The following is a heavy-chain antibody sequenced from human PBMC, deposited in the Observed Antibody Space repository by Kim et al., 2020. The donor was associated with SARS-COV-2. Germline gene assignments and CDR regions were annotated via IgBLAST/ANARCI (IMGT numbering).Heavy chain of an antibody. J-gene: IGHJ4*02. CDR3: AKPTPLWPDYYFDY. V-gene: IGHV3-30*02. Sequence: ADSVKGRFTISRDNSKNTLYLQMNSLRAEDTAVYYCAKPTPLWPDYYFDYWGQGTLVTVSS. D-gene: IGHD5-18*01.